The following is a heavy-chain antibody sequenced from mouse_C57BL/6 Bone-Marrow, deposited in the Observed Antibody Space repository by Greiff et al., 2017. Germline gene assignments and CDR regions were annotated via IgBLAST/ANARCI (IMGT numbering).Heavy chain of an antibody. CDR2: IWRGGST. V-gene: IGHV2-5*01. CDR1: GFSLTRSG. CDR3: AKSLITTVVAPPY. D-gene: IGHD1-1*01. J-gene: IGHJ3*01. Sequence: VQLQQSGPGLVQPSQSLSITCTVSGFSLTRSGVHWVRQSPGKGLEWLGVIWRGGSTDYNAAFMSRLSITKDNSKSQVFFKMNSLQADDTAIYYCAKSLITTVVAPPYWGQGTLVTVSA.